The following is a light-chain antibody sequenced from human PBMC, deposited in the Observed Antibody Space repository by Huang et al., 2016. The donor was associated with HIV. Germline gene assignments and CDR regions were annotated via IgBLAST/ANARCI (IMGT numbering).Light chain of an antibody. Sequence: IQMTQSPTSLSASVGDRVSISCRTSQNVGTYLNWYQQKPGKAPKLWISSASTLHSGVPSRCRGGGSGTVFTLTSRGLQFDDFATYFCQQSYGALSSFGPGTRL. CDR2: SAS. V-gene: IGKV1-39*01. J-gene: IGKJ5*01. CDR3: QQSYGALSS. CDR1: QNVGTY.